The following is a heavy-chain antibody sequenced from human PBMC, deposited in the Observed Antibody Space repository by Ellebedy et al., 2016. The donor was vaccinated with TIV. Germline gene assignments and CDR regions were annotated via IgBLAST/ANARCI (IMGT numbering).Heavy chain of an antibody. CDR1: GGTFSSYA. CDR3: ARGRGSTTVVTASNY. V-gene: IGHV1-69*04. D-gene: IGHD4-23*01. CDR2: IIPILGIA. Sequence: AASVKVSCKASGGTFSSYAISWVRQAPGQGLEWMGRIIPILGIANYAQKFQGRVTITADKSTSTAYMELSSLRSEDTAVYYCARGRGSTTVVTASNYWGQGTLVTVSS. J-gene: IGHJ4*02.